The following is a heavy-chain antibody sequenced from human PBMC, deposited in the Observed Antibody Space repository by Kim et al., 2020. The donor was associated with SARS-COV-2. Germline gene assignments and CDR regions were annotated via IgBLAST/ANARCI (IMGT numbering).Heavy chain of an antibody. CDR2: VDHSGTT. J-gene: IGHJ5*02. D-gene: IGHD1-26*01. CDR3: ARGDGSAWALRAWFDP. Sequence: SETLSLTCVVSGASLSSSSCWSWVRQPAGKVLGWIGVVDHSGTTSYNVSLKSRVTISGDNSKNQFSLRLNSVRAEDTAVYYCARGDGSAWALRAWFDPWG. CDR1: GASLSSSSC. V-gene: IGHV4-4*02.